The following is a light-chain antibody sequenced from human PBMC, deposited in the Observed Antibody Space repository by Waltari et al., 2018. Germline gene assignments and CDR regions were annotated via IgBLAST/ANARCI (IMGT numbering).Light chain of an antibody. CDR1: RSDVDGFNF. CDR3: SSYTSVNTR. V-gene: IGLV2-14*03. Sequence: QSALTQPASMSGSPGQSITISCPGNRSDVDGFNFVYWYQQYPGKAPKLIIYDVANRPSGVSHRFSGSRSGNTASLTISGLQAEDEADYYCSSYTSVNTRFGGGTKLTVL. J-gene: IGLJ2*01. CDR2: DVA.